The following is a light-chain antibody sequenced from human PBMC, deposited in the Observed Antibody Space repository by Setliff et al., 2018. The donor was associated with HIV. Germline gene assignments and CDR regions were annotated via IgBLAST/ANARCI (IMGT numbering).Light chain of an antibody. J-gene: IGLJ1*01. CDR1: SSDVGGYNY. V-gene: IGLV2-14*03. CDR3: SSYRSGNIGV. CDR2: DVR. Sequence: QSVLTQPASVSGSPGQSITISCTGTSSDVGGYNYVSWYQHFPGGTPKLIIYDVRNRPPGVSSRFSGSKSGNTASLTISGLRAEDEADYYCSSYRSGNIGVFGGGTKVTVL.